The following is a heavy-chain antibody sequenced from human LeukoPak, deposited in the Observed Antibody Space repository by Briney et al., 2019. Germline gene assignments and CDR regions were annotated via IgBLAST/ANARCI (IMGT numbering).Heavy chain of an antibody. J-gene: IGHJ5*02. V-gene: IGHV4-34*01. CDR2: INHSGST. CDR3: ASRRRGFGGNWFDP. Sequence: SETLSLTCAVYGGSFSGYYWSWIRQPPGKGLEWIGEINHSGSTNYNPSLKSRVTISVDTSKNQFSLKLSSVTAADTAVYYYASRRRGFGGNWFDPWAREPWSPSPQ. D-gene: IGHD3-10*01. CDR1: GGSFSGYY.